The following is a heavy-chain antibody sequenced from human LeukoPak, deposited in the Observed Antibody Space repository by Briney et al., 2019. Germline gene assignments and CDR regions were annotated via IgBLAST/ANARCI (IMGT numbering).Heavy chain of an antibody. CDR2: INPSGGST. J-gene: IGHJ3*02. CDR3: ARWGPPIYCSSTSCYAFDI. CDR1: GYTFTSYY. V-gene: IGHV1-46*01. Sequence: ASVKVSCKASGYTFTSYYMHWVRQAPGQGLEWMGIINPSGGSTSYAQKFQGRVTMTRDMSTSTVYMELSSLRSEDTAVYYCARWGPPIYCSSTSCYAFDIWGQGTMVTVSS. D-gene: IGHD2-2*01.